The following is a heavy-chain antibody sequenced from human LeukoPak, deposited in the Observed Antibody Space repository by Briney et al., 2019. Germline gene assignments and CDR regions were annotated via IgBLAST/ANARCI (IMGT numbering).Heavy chain of an antibody. Sequence: GGSLRLSCAASGFTFSSYEMNWVRQAPGKGLEWVSYISSSGSTIYYADSVKGRFTISRDNAKNSLYLQMNSLRAEDTAAYFCARRATTERGHSYGLDFWGQGTLVTVSS. CDR3: ARRATTERGHSYGLDF. CDR1: GFTFSSYE. V-gene: IGHV3-48*03. CDR2: ISSSGSTI. J-gene: IGHJ4*02. D-gene: IGHD5-18*01.